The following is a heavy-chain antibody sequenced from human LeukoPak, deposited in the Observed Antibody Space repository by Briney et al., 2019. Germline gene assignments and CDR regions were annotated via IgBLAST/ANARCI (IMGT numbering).Heavy chain of an antibody. CDR2: IIPIFGTA. CDR1: GGAFSSYA. J-gene: IGHJ6*04. CDR3: ARGAGYSTLPYYYGMDV. Sequence: GASVKVSFKASGGAFSSYAISWVRQAPGQGLEWMGGIIPIFGTANYAQKFQGRVTITADESTSTAYMELSSLRSEDTAVYYCARGAGYSTLPYYYGMDVWGKGTTVTVSS. V-gene: IGHV1-69*01. D-gene: IGHD5-24*01.